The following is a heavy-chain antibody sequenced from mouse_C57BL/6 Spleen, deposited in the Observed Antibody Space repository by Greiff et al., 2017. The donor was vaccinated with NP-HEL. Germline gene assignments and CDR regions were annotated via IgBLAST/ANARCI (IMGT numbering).Heavy chain of an antibody. V-gene: IGHV1-53*01. Sequence: QVQLQQPGTELVKPGASVKLSCKASGYTFTSYWMHWVKQRPGQGLEWIGNINPSTGGTNYTEKFTSKATLTADKSSSTAYMQLSSLTSEDSAVYYCAREALLHLDYWGQGTSVTVSS. CDR3: AREALLHLDY. CDR2: INPSTGGT. J-gene: IGHJ4*01. D-gene: IGHD2-3*01. CDR1: GYTFTSYW.